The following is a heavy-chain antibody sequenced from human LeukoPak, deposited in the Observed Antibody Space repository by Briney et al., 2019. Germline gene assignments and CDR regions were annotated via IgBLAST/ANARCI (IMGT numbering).Heavy chain of an antibody. CDR1: GGSISSSSYY. D-gene: IGHD6-13*01. CDR3: ARHPYSSNWNFDY. CDR2: IYYSGNT. Sequence: SETLSLTCSVSGGSISSSSYYWGWSRQPPGKGLEWIGSIYYSGNTYYNPSLKSRVTISVDTSKNQFSLKLSSVTAADTAVYYCARHPYSSNWNFDYWGQGTLVTVSS. V-gene: IGHV4-39*01. J-gene: IGHJ4*02.